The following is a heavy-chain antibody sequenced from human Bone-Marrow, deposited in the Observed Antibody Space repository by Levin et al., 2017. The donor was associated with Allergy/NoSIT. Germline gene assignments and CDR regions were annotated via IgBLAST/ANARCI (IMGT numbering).Heavy chain of an antibody. CDR2: MNPNSGNT. CDR1: GYTFTSYD. J-gene: IGHJ4*02. Sequence: ASVKVSCKASGYTFTSYDINWVRQATGQGLEWMGWMNPNSGNTGYAQKFQGRVTMTRNTSISTAYMELSSLRSEDTAVYYCARGQRGSYVLSDDYWGQGTLVTVSS. CDR3: ARGQRGSYVLSDDY. V-gene: IGHV1-8*01. D-gene: IGHD1-26*01.